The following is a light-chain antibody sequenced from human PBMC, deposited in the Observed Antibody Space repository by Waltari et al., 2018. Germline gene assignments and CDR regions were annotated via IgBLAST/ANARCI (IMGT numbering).Light chain of an antibody. V-gene: IGLV1-47*01. CDR2: KNN. CDR1: NSTLGSHN. J-gene: IGLJ3*02. Sequence: QSVLTQPPSAYGTTGQGVITYCSGSNSTLGSHNFYWYQHLPGTTHKLLIYKNNQRPSGVPDLSSGSKSGTSASLAISGLRSEDEADYYCAAWDDSLSGRVFGGGTKLTVL. CDR3: AAWDDSLSGRV.